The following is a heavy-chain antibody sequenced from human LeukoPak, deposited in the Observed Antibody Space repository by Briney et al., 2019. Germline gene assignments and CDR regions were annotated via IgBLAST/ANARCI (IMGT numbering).Heavy chain of an antibody. D-gene: IGHD4-23*01. CDR2: INHSGST. Sequence: PSETLSLTCAVYGGSFSGYYWSWIRQPPGKGLEWIGEINHSGSTNYNPSLKSRVTISVDTSKNQFSLKLSSVTAADTAVYYCARARAYGGNSRVGYWGQGTLVTVSS. CDR3: ARARAYGGNSRVGY. CDR1: GGSFSGYY. V-gene: IGHV4-34*01. J-gene: IGHJ4*02.